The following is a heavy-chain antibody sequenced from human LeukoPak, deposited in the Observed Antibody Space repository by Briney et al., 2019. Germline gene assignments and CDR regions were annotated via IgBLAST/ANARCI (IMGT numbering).Heavy chain of an antibody. V-gene: IGHV4-34*01. CDR1: GGSFSGYY. J-gene: IGHJ5*02. CDR2: INHSGST. Sequence: SETLSLTCAVYGGSFSGYYWSWIRQPPGKGLEWIGEINHSGSTNYNPSLKSRVTISVDTSKNQFSLKLSSVTAADTAVYYCARRGAPYNWFDPWGQGTLVTVSS. CDR3: ARRGAPYNWFDP. D-gene: IGHD1-26*01.